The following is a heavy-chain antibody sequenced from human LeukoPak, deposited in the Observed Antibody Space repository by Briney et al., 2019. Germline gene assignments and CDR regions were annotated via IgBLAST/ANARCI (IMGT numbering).Heavy chain of an antibody. CDR2: ISSSSYM. J-gene: IGHJ4*02. V-gene: IGHV3-21*01. CDR3: ARDVGSDSSGGYYHYFDD. D-gene: IGHD3-22*01. Sequence: GGSLRLPCAASGFTFSSYNMNWVRQAPGKGLEWVSSISSSSYMYYAESVKSRFTISRDNAKNSLYLQMNSLRVEDTAVYYCARDVGSDSSGGYYHYFDDWGQGTLVTVSS. CDR1: GFTFSSYN.